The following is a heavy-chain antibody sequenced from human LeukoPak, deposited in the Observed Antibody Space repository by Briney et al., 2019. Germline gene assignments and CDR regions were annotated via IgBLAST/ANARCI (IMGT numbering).Heavy chain of an antibody. CDR2: IRFDGSVK. CDR3: AKDRGCYKFFDY. J-gene: IGHJ4*02. D-gene: IGHD2-15*01. Sequence: GGSLRLSCAASGFTFSNYGISWVRQAPGKGLEWVAFIRFDGSVKYSAVSEKGRFTVSRDNSKNTVYLQMNGLRHEDTAFYYCAKDRGCYKFFDYWGQGTLVTVSS. V-gene: IGHV3-30*02. CDR1: GFTFSNYG.